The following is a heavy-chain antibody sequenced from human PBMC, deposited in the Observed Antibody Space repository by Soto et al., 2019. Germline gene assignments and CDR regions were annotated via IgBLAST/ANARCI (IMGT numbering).Heavy chain of an antibody. Sequence: EVQLVESGGGLVQPGGSLTLSCAASGFTFSDYWMTWVRQASGKGLEWVGNIKKDGSEKYYMDSAEGRFTISRDNAINYLYLQIDSLRAEDTDVDYCARLIGRHSQAPSDYWGQGTLVTVSS. CDR1: GFTFSDYW. V-gene: IGHV3-7*05. J-gene: IGHJ4*02. D-gene: IGHD5-18*01. CDR2: IKKDGSEK. CDR3: ARLIGRHSQAPSDY.